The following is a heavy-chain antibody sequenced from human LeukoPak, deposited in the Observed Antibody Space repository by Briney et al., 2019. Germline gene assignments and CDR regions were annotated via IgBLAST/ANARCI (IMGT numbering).Heavy chain of an antibody. CDR2: INSDGSSI. CDR1: GFTFSSHW. D-gene: IGHD2-21*02. CDR3: AREGGAYCGGDCPGAFDI. J-gene: IGHJ3*02. V-gene: IGHV3-74*01. Sequence: PGGSLRLSCAASGFTFSSHWMHWVRQAPGKGLVWVSRINSDGSSISYADSVKGRFTISRDNAKNTLYLQMNSLRAEDTAVYYCAREGGAYCGGDCPGAFDIWGQGTMVTVSS.